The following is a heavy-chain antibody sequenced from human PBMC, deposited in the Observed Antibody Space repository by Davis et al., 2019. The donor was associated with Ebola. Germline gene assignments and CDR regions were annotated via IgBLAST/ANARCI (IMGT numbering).Heavy chain of an antibody. D-gene: IGHD6-19*01. Sequence: AASVKVSCKASGGTFSSYAISWVRQAPGQGLEWMGWINTNTGNPTYAQGFTGRFVFSLDTSVSTAYLQISSLKAEDTAVYYCARDLIPGGQWLVQGYFDYWGQGTLVTVSS. CDR1: GGTFSSYA. CDR3: ARDLIPGGQWLVQGYFDY. J-gene: IGHJ4*02. CDR2: INTNTGNP. V-gene: IGHV7-4-1*02.